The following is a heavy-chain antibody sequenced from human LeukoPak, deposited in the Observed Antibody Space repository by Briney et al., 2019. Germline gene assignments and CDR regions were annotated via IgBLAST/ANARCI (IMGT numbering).Heavy chain of an antibody. CDR2: ISGSGGTT. D-gene: IGHD4-11*01. V-gene: IGHV3-23*01. CDR1: GFTFSSYA. Sequence: PGGSLRLSCASSGFTFSSYAMNWVRQAPGKGLEWVSDISGSGGTTHYADSVKGRFTISRDNSKNTLYLQMNSLRAEDTAVYYCAKERMTTTSFDYWGQGTLVTVFS. CDR3: AKERMTTTSFDY. J-gene: IGHJ4*02.